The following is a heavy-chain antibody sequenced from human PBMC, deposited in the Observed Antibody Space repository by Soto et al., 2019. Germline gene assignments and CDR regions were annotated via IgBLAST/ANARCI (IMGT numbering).Heavy chain of an antibody. Sequence: QVQLVQSGAEVKKPGSSVKVSCKASGGTFSSYAIRWVRQAPGQGLEWMGGSIPIVGTANYAQKFHGRVTITADEATSTAYMEMSSRRSEDTAVYYCAGPLAVVTPFTYYCYGMDVWGQGTTVTVSS. CDR2: SIPIVGTA. CDR1: GGTFSSYA. D-gene: IGHD2-15*01. J-gene: IGHJ6*02. V-gene: IGHV1-69*01. CDR3: AGPLAVVTPFTYYCYGMDV.